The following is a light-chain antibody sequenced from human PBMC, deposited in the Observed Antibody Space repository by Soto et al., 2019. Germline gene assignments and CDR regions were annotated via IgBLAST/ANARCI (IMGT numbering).Light chain of an antibody. V-gene: IGKV3-20*01. CDR1: QSVSNNY. CDR2: GAS. CDR3: QQYNSYSGM. Sequence: EIVLTQSPATLSLSPGERATLSCRASQSVSNNYLAWYQQKPGQAPRLLIYGASNRATGIPDRFSGSGSGTDFTLTISGLQPDDFASYYCQQYNSYSGMFGQGTKVDIK. J-gene: IGKJ1*01.